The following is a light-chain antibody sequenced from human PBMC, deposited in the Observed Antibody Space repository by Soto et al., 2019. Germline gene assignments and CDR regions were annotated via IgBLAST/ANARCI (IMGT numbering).Light chain of an antibody. CDR3: QQFSSYPLT. CDR1: QTVRNNY. J-gene: IGKJ4*01. CDR2: DAS. Sequence: EFGLTQFPGTPSLSPGERGTPSCRASQTVRNNYLAWYQQKPGQAPRLLIYDASSRATGIPDRFSGGGSGTDFTLTISRLEPEDFAVYYCQQFSSYPLTFGGGTKVDIK. V-gene: IGKV3-20*01.